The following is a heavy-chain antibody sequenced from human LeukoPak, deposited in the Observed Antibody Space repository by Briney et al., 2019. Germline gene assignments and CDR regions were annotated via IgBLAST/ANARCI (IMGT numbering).Heavy chain of an antibody. J-gene: IGHJ4*02. CDR3: ASTTFGGVLVRSLFDY. Sequence: ASVKVSCKVSGYTLTKSYMHWVRQAPGKGLDWMGGFDPRDGETIYAQKFQGRVTMTEDTSTDTAYMELSSLRSEDTAVYYCASTTFGGVLVRSLFDYWGQGTLVTVSS. D-gene: IGHD3-16*02. CDR2: FDPRDGET. CDR1: GYTLTKSY. V-gene: IGHV1-24*01.